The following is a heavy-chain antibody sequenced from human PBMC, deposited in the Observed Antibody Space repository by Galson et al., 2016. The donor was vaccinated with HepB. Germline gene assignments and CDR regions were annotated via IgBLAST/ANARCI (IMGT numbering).Heavy chain of an antibody. CDR2: ITSSSTVI. CDR3: ARDSGYNEHGGFDN. J-gene: IGHJ4*02. Sequence: SLRLSCAASGVSLSDYNMNWVRQAPGKGLEWVSYITSSSTVIYYADSVKGRFTISRDSSSNTLYLQMRSLRAEDTAVYYCARDSGYNEHGGFDNWGQGTLVTVSS. CDR1: GVSLSDYN. V-gene: IGHV3-48*01. D-gene: IGHD5-12*01.